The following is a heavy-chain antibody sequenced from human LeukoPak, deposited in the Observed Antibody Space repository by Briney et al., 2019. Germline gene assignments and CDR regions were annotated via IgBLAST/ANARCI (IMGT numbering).Heavy chain of an antibody. CDR1: GYTFTSYD. D-gene: IGHD6-13*01. CDR3: ARAGYSSSWYRWYYFDY. Sequence: GASVKVSCKASGYTFTSYDINWVRQATGQGLEWMGWMNPNSGNTNYAQKLQGRVTMTTDTSTSTAYMELRSLRSDDTAVYYCARAGYSSSWYRWYYFDYWGQGTLVTVSS. J-gene: IGHJ4*02. V-gene: IGHV1-18*01. CDR2: MNPNSGNT.